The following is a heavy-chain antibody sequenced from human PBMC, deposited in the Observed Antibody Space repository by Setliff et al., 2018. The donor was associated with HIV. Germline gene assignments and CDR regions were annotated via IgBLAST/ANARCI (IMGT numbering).Heavy chain of an antibody. D-gene: IGHD3-10*01. J-gene: IGHJ1*01. V-gene: IGHV1-46*01. Sequence: ASVKVSCKPSGYSFTNHYMHWVRQAPGQGLEWMGVINPTGGSTRNTQKFQGRVAMTRDTSTSTVYMELSSLRSEDTAVYYCARVVVRGVTFIAEYFQHWGQGTLVTVSS. CDR1: GYSFTNHY. CDR3: ARVVVRGVTFIAEYFQH. CDR2: INPTGGST.